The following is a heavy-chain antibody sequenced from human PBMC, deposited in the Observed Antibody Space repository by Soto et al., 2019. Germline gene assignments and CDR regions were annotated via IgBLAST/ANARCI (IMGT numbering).Heavy chain of an antibody. V-gene: IGHV6-1*01. CDR1: GDSVSDTTAA. J-gene: IGHJ5*02. CDR2: TYYRSEWYT. Sequence: PAQTLSLTCAISGDSVSDTTAARNWIRQSPSRGLEWLGRTYYRSEWYTDYAEAVKRRITISPDTSKNLFSLLLSSVTYEDSAVYYCVREINSFDPWGLGTLVTVS. CDR3: VREINSFDP.